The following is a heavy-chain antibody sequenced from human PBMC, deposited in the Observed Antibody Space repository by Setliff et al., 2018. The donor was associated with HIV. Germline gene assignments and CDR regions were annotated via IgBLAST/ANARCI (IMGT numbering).Heavy chain of an antibody. CDR2: IKQDGSEK. J-gene: IGHJ4*02. V-gene: IGHV3-7*05. CDR1: GFTFSTYW. D-gene: IGHD1-26*01. Sequence: GGSLRLSCAASGFTFSTYWTSWVRQAPGKGLEWVANIKQDGSEKNYMDSVKGRFTISRDNAMNSLYLQMNSLRVEDTAVYYCATDCAVVGGTGSLDSWGQGTLVTVSS. CDR3: ATDCAVVGGTGSLDS.